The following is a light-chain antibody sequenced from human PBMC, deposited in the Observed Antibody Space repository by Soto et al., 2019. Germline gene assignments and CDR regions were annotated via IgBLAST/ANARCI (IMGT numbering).Light chain of an antibody. Sequence: DIQMTHSPSALSESVVDRVTITCRASQTISSWLAWYQQKPGKAPKLLIYDASSLESGVPSRFSGSGSGTAFTLTISSLQPDDFATYYCQKYNTYSPKFGQGTKV. J-gene: IGKJ1*01. CDR1: QTISSW. V-gene: IGKV1-5*01. CDR2: DAS. CDR3: QKYNTYSPK.